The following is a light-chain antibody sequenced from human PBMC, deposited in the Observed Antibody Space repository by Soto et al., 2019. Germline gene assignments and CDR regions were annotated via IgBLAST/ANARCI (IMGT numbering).Light chain of an antibody. CDR3: QQYNSYSPLT. V-gene: IGKV1-5*03. CDR2: KAS. CDR1: QSISSW. Sequence: DIQMTQSPCTLSASVGDRVTITCRASQSISSWLAWYQQKPGEAPKLLIYKASNLESGVPSRFSGSGSGTEFTLTISSLQPDDFATYYCQQYNSYSPLTFGGGTKVEIK. J-gene: IGKJ4*01.